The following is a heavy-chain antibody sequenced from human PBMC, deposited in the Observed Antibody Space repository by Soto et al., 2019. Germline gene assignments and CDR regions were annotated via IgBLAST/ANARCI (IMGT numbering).Heavy chain of an antibody. D-gene: IGHD2-8*01. V-gene: IGHV3-11*01. CDR1: GFTFSDYY. Sequence: HVEAVESGGGLVKPGGPLRRSCAASGFTFSDYYMSWIRPAPGKGPEWVSYISRTGYTIYYSASVKGPFTISRDNAKTCLILQMTSLTVEATGIYYGASSCSDHVWCDFDYWGQGAQVTVSS. J-gene: IGHJ4*02. CDR3: ASSCSDHVWCDFDY. CDR2: ISRTGYTI.